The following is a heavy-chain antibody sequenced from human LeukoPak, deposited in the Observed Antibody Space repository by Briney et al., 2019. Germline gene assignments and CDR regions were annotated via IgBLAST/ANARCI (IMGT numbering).Heavy chain of an antibody. V-gene: IGHV3-48*02. CDR1: GFTFSSYS. CDR2: ISSSSSTI. J-gene: IGHJ4*02. D-gene: IGHD4-17*01. Sequence: PGGSLRLSCAASGFTFSSYSMNWVRQAPGKGLEWVSYISSSSSTIYYADSVKGRFTISRDNAKNSLYLQMNSLRDEDTAVYYCARAHDYGDFPTGDYWGQGTLVTVSS. CDR3: ARAHDYGDFPTGDY.